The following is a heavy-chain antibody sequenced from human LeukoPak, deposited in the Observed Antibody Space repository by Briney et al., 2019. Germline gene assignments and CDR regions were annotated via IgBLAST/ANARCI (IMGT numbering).Heavy chain of an antibody. CDR3: ARVETHQLEADL. V-gene: IGHV1-18*01. D-gene: IGHD2-2*01. Sequence: ASVKVSCKASGYTFINYGIIWVRQAPGQGLEWMGWISGYNGYTHYTQKLQGRVTLTTDTSTSTAYMDLRSLRSDDTAVYYCARVETHQLEADLWGPGTLVTVSS. J-gene: IGHJ5*02. CDR2: ISGYNGYT. CDR1: GYTFINYG.